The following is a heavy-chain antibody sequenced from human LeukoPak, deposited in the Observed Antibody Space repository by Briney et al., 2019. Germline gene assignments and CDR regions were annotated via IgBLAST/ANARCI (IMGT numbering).Heavy chain of an antibody. CDR1: GFTFSHAW. J-gene: IGHJ5*02. Sequence: GGSLRLSCAASGFTFSHAWMSWVRQAPGKGLEWDGHIKSRTDGGTTDYAAPVKGRFTISRDDSKNTLYLQMNNLQSEDTAVYYCTTVGSRWYVYWFDPWGQGTLVTVSS. D-gene: IGHD6-13*01. CDR3: TTVGSRWYVYWFDP. V-gene: IGHV3-15*01. CDR2: IKSRTDGGTT.